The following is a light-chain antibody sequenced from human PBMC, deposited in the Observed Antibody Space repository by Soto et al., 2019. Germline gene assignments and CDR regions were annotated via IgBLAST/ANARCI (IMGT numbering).Light chain of an antibody. Sequence: DIQMPQSPSSLSASVGDRITITCRASQSISSFLLWYQQKPGKAPKLLIYSASSLQSGVPSRFSGSGSGTDFTLIINNLQPEDFATYYCQQSYSSPPITFGQGTRVEIK. CDR2: SAS. J-gene: IGKJ5*01. V-gene: IGKV1-39*01. CDR1: QSISSF. CDR3: QQSYSSPPIT.